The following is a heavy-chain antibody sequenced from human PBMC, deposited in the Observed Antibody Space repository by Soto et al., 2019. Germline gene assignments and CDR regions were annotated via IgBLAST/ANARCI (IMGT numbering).Heavy chain of an antibody. CDR2: IWYDGSNK. J-gene: IGHJ6*02. Sequence: GGSLRLSCAASGFTFSSYGMHGVRQAPGKGLEWVAVIWYDGSNKYYADSVKGRFTISRDNSKNTLYLQMNSLRAEDTAVYYCATDYDSSGYDYYYGMDVWGQGTTVTV. CDR3: ATDYDSSGYDYYYGMDV. V-gene: IGHV3-33*01. CDR1: GFTFSSYG. D-gene: IGHD3-22*01.